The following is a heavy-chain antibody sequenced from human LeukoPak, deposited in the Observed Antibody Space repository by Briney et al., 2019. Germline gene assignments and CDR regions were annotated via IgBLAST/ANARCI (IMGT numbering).Heavy chain of an antibody. Sequence: GASVKVSCKASGGTFSSYAISWVRQAPGQGLEWMGGIIPIFGTANYAQKFQGRVTITTDESTSTAYMELSSLRSEDTAVYYCARSRHYDFWSGYYLRAYYYYYMDVLGKGTTVTVSS. CDR2: IIPIFGTA. D-gene: IGHD3-3*01. J-gene: IGHJ6*03. V-gene: IGHV1-69*05. CDR1: GGTFSSYA. CDR3: ARSRHYDFWSGYYLRAYYYYYMDV.